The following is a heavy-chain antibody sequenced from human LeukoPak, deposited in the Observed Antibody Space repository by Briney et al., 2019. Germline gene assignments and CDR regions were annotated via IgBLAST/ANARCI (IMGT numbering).Heavy chain of an antibody. CDR1: GYTFTSYG. CDR2: ISAYNGNT. J-gene: IGHJ4*02. CDR3: ARGKMYSRSSGVNDY. Sequence: ASVKVSCKASGYTFTSYGISWVRQAPGQGLEWMGWISAYNGNTNYAQKLQGRVTMTTDTSTSTAYMELRSLRSDDTAVYYCARGKMYSRSSGVNDYWGQGTLVTVSS. D-gene: IGHD6-6*01. V-gene: IGHV1-18*01.